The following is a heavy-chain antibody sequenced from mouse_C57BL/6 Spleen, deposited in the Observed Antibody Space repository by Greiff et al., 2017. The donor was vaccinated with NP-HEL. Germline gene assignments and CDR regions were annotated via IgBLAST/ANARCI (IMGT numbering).Heavy chain of an antibody. V-gene: IGHV5-4*01. D-gene: IGHD1-1*01. CDR1: GYSFSSYA. CDR2: ISAGGSYT. CDR3: ARDRDYYGRPHFDD. J-gene: IGHJ2*01. Sequence: EVQLVQSGGGLVKPGGSLKLSCAASGYSFSSYAMSWVRQTPEKRLEWVATISAGGSYTYYPDNVKGRFTISRDHAKNTLYLQMSHLTSEETAVYYCARDRDYYGRPHFDDWGQGTTLTVSS.